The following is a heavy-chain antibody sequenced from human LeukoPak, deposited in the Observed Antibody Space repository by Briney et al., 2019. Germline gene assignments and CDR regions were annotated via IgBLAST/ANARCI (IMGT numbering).Heavy chain of an antibody. D-gene: IGHD3-10*01. CDR3: ARLSGGLLWFGDI. V-gene: IGHV5-51*01. Sequence: GESLKISCKGSGYSFTSYWIGWVRQMPGKGLEWMGVIHPDDSDTRYSPSFQGQVTISADKSISTAYLLWSSLTASDSAIYYCARLSGGLLWFGDIWGRGTVVTVSS. J-gene: IGHJ3*02. CDR2: IHPDDSDT. CDR1: GYSFTSYW.